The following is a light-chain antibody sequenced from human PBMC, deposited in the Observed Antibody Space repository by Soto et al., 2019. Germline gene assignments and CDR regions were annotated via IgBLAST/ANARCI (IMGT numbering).Light chain of an antibody. CDR2: DAS. CDR1: QSVSSY. Sequence: EIVLTQSPATLSLSPGERVTLSCRASQSVSSYLAWYQQQPGQAPRLLIYDASNSATGIPARFSGSGSGTDFTLTISSLEPEDFAVYYCQQRSNFMYTFGQGTKLEIK. V-gene: IGKV3-11*01. J-gene: IGKJ2*01. CDR3: QQRSNFMYT.